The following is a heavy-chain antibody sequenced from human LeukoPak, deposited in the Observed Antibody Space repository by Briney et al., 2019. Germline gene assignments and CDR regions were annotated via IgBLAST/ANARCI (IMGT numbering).Heavy chain of an antibody. CDR1: GDSVSSNSAA. CDR3: AREAAAGFFDY. J-gene: IGHJ4*02. CDR2: THYRSKWYI. V-gene: IGHV6-1*01. Sequence: SQTLSLTCALSGDSVSSNSAAWNWFRQSPSRGLEWLGRTHYRSKWYIEYAVSVKSRIIINPDTSKNQFSLQLNSVTPEDTAVYYCAREAAAGFFDYWGQGTLVTVSS. D-gene: IGHD6-13*01.